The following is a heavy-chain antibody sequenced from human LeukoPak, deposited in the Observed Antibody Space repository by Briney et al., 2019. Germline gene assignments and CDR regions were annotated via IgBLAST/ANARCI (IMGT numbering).Heavy chain of an antibody. Sequence: PGGSLRLSCAASGFIVSSNYMTWVRQAPGKGLEWVSVISGGGDTYYADSVKGRFTISRDNSKNTLYLQMNSLRAEDTAVYYCAKHVVVVAATPDAFDIWGQGTMVTVSS. D-gene: IGHD2-15*01. CDR2: ISGGGDT. V-gene: IGHV3-53*01. CDR3: AKHVVVVAATPDAFDI. CDR1: GFIVSSNY. J-gene: IGHJ3*02.